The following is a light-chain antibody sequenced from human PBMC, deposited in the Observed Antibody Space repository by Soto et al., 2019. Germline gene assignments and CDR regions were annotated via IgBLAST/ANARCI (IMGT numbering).Light chain of an antibody. CDR2: AAS. Sequence: DIQMTQSPSSLSASVGDRVTITCRASEGIRNDLGWYQQKPGKAPNLLIYAASSLQSGVPSRFSGSGSGTDFTLTISSLQRDDFAIYYCQQYNPYSRTFGQGTKVDI. V-gene: IGKV1-17*01. CDR1: EGIRND. J-gene: IGKJ1*01. CDR3: QQYNPYSRT.